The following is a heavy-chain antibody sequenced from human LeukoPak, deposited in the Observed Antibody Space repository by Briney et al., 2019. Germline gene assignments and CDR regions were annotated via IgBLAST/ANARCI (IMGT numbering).Heavy chain of an antibody. CDR2: IYYGGST. CDR3: GRDRRFGELLHYYYYCMDV. CDR1: GGSLSSGVDY. J-gene: IGHJ6*02. Sequence: TETLMCTVSGGSLSSGVDYWRRIRQHPGKGLEWFGYIYYGGSTYYNPSFKSLVIILAEGYKNHFFLKLSTVTAADTAVYYCGRDRRFGELLHYYYYCMDVWGQGTTVTVSS. D-gene: IGHD3-10*01. V-gene: IGHV4-31*01.